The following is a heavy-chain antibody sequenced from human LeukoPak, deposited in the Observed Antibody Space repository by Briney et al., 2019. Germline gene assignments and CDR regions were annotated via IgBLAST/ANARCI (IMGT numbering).Heavy chain of an antibody. CDR2: VKSKTDGGTT. CDR3: TTDGGQQPF. J-gene: IGHJ4*02. Sequence: GRTLSLSCAASGFTFSNAWMSWVCQPPPKGLGWVGRVKSKTDGGTTDYAAPGKGRFTILRDDSKNTLYLQMNSLKTEDTAVYYCTTDGGQQPFWGQGTLVTVSS. D-gene: IGHD6-13*01. V-gene: IGHV3-15*01. CDR1: GFTFSNAW.